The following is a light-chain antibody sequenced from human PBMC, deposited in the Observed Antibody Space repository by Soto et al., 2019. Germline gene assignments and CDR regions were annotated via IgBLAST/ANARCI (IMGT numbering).Light chain of an antibody. Sequence: DIQMTQSPSTLSASVGDRVTITCRASQSISSWLAWYQQKPGKAPKLLIYKASSLEGGVPSRFSGSGSGTECTLTISSLQPDDFATYYCQQYNSQYTFGQGTTLEIK. CDR1: QSISSW. V-gene: IGKV1-5*03. CDR2: KAS. J-gene: IGKJ2*01. CDR3: QQYNSQYT.